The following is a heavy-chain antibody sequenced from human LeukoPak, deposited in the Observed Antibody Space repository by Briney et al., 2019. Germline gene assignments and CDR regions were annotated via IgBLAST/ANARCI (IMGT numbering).Heavy chain of an antibody. Sequence: HSGGSLRLSCAASGFTFTSYGMHWVRQAPDKGLEWVAVIWYDGRNKYYVDSVKGRFTISRDNSKNTVYLQMNSLRAEDTAVYFCARDLSIAVFDYWGQGTLVTVSS. CDR2: IWYDGRNK. J-gene: IGHJ4*02. D-gene: IGHD6-19*01. CDR3: ARDLSIAVFDY. CDR1: GFTFTSYG. V-gene: IGHV3-33*01.